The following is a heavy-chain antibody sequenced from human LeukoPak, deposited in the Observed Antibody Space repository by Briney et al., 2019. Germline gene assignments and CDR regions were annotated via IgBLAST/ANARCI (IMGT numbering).Heavy chain of an antibody. CDR2: INHSGST. CDR3: VRGPDGTVTTAQPFDY. J-gene: IGHJ4*02. Sequence: SETLSLTCAVYGGSFSGYYWSWIRQPPGKGLEWIGEINHSGSTNYNPSLKSRVTISVDTSKNQFSLKLSSVTAADTAVYYCVRGPDGTVTTAQPFDYWGQGTLVTVSS. V-gene: IGHV4-34*01. D-gene: IGHD4-17*01. CDR1: GGSFSGYY.